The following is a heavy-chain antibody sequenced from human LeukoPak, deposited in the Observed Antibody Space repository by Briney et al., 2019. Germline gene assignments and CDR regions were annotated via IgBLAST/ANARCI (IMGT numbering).Heavy chain of an antibody. Sequence: GGSLRLSCAASGFTFNSYSMHWVRQAPGKGLEWVAVISYDGSNKYYADSVKGRFTISRDNSKNTLYLQMNSLRAEDTAVYYCASGLELDYWGQGTLVTVSS. V-gene: IGHV3-30-3*01. CDR1: GFTFNSYS. J-gene: IGHJ4*02. CDR2: ISYDGSNK. CDR3: ASGLELDY.